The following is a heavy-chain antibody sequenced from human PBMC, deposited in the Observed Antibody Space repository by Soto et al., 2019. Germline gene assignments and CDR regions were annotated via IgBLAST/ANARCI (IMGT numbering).Heavy chain of an antibody. D-gene: IGHD3-3*02. CDR1: GYSFTSYW. V-gene: IGHV5-10-1*01. CDR2: IDPSDSYT. J-gene: IGHJ6*02. CDR3: ARHLHKDYYYGMDV. Sequence: RGESLKISCKGSGYSFTSYWISWVRQMPGKGLEWMGRIDPSDSYTNYSPSFQGHVTISADKSISTAYLQWSSLKASDTAMYYCARHLHKDYYYGMDVWGQGTTVTVSS.